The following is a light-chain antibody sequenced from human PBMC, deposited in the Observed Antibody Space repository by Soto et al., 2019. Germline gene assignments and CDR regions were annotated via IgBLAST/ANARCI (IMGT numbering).Light chain of an antibody. Sequence: DIQMTQSPSTLSASVGDRVTITCRASQSISSWLAWYQQKPGKAPKLLISKASSLESGVPSRFSGCGSGTEFTLTISSLQPDDFANYYCQEYNSYSRTFGQGTKVDIK. CDR1: QSISSW. V-gene: IGKV1-5*03. CDR2: KAS. J-gene: IGKJ1*01. CDR3: QEYNSYSRT.